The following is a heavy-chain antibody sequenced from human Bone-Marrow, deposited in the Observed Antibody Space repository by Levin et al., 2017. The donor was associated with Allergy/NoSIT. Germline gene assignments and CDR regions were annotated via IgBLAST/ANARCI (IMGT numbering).Heavy chain of an antibody. CDR2: ISSSSSYI. CDR1: GFTFSSYS. D-gene: IGHD3-10*01. CDR3: AGGGEKYPYYYDYGMDG. J-gene: IGHJ6*02. V-gene: IGHV3-21*01. Sequence: KTGGSLRLSCAASGFTFSSYSMNWVRQAPGKGLEWVSSISSSSSYIYYADSVKGRFTISRDNAKNSLYLQMNSLRAEDTAVYYCAGGGEKYPYYYDYGMDGWGQGTTVTVSS.